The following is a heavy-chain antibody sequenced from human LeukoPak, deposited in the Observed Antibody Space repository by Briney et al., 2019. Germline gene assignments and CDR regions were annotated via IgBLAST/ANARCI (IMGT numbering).Heavy chain of an antibody. D-gene: IGHD6-19*01. V-gene: IGHV1-46*01. CDR1: GYTFTSYY. J-gene: IGHJ6*02. CDR3: ARDGDSSGWYGHVSYYGMDV. Sequence: GASVKVSCKASGYTFTSYYMHWVRQAPGQGLEWMGIINPSGGSTSYAQKFQGRVTMTRDTSTSTVYTELSSLRSEDTAVYYCARDGDSSGWYGHVSYYGMDVWGQGTTVTVSS. CDR2: INPSGGST.